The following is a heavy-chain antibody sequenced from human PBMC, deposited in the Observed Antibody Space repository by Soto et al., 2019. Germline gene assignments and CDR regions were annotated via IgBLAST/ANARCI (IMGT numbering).Heavy chain of an antibody. D-gene: IGHD6-19*01. V-gene: IGHV1-3*01. CDR2: INAGNGNT. CDR1: GYTFTSYA. Sequence: ASVKVSCKASGYTFTSYAMHWVRQAPGQRLEWMGWINAGNGNTKYSQKFQGRVTITRDTSASTAYMELSSLRSEDTAVYYCARVHLRIAVAGTTGWFDPWGQGTLVTVSS. J-gene: IGHJ5*02. CDR3: ARVHLRIAVAGTTGWFDP.